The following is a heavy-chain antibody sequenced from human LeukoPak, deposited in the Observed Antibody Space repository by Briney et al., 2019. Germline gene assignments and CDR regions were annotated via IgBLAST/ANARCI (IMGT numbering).Heavy chain of an antibody. V-gene: IGHV3-48*04. CDR1: GFTFSSFT. D-gene: IGHD4/OR15-4a*01. CDR3: ARRRVLSVARALDY. J-gene: IGHJ4*02. CDR2: ISGTTDTI. Sequence: GGSLRLSCAATGFTFSSFTMNWVRQAPRKGLEWVSSISGTTDTIYYAGSVKGRFTISRNNANNSVSLQMNSLRPEDTAVYFCARRRVLSVARALDYWGQGTLVTVSS.